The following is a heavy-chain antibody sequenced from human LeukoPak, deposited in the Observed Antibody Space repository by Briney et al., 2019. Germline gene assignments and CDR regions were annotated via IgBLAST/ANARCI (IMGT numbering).Heavy chain of an antibody. CDR1: GYTFTGYY. CDR3: ARGTIAARPPHYYYYMDV. D-gene: IGHD6-6*01. V-gene: IGHV1-2*02. Sequence: ASVKVSCKASGYTFTGYYMHWVRQAPGQGLGWMGWINPNSGGTNYAQKFQGRVTMTRDTSISTAYMELSRLRSDDTAVYYCARGTIAARPPHYYYYMDVWGKGTTVTVSS. CDR2: INPNSGGT. J-gene: IGHJ6*03.